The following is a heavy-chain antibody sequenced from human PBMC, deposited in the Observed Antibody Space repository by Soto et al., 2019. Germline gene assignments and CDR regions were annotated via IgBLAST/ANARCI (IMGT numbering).Heavy chain of an antibody. D-gene: IGHD1-26*01. Sequence: EVQLVESGGGLVQPGGSLRLSCAASGFTFSGYWMHWVRQVPGKGLVWVSRINSDGSSRSYADSVKGRFTISRDNAKNTLQLQMNSLRAEDTAVYYCARVGLGAFDAFDVWGQGTLVTVSS. CDR3: ARVGLGAFDAFDV. CDR1: GFTFSGYW. V-gene: IGHV3-74*01. CDR2: INSDGSSR. J-gene: IGHJ3*01.